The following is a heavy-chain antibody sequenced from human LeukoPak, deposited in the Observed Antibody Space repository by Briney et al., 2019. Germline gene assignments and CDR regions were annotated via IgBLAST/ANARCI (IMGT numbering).Heavy chain of an antibody. CDR1: GFTFSSYW. V-gene: IGHV3-74*01. CDR2: INSDGSST. J-gene: IGHJ5*02. D-gene: IGHD6-6*01. Sequence: GGSLRLSCAASGFTFSSYWMHWVRQAPGKGLVWVSRINSDGSSTSYADSVKGRFTISRDNAKNTLYLQMNSLRAEDTAVYYCAREGAARRGWFAPWGQGTLVTVS. CDR3: AREGAARRGWFAP.